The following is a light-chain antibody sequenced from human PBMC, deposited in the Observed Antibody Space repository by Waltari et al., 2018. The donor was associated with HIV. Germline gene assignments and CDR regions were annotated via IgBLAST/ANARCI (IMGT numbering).Light chain of an antibody. CDR2: KNY. CDR1: SSNIGNDK. CDR3: VGWDASLSAYV. J-gene: IGLJ1*01. V-gene: IGLV1-47*01. Sequence: QSVLTQHPSASGTPGQRVTIYCSGSSSNIGNDKVYWYQHLPGTAPKLLIYKNYQRPSGVPDRFAGSKSGTSASLAISRLRSEDEADYYCVGWDASLSAYVFGTGTKVTIL.